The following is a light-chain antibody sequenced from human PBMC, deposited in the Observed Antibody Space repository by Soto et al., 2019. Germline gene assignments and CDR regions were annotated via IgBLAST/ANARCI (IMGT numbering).Light chain of an antibody. CDR3: QHYATSPRT. CDR2: GAS. CDR1: RSISSSY. V-gene: IGKV3-20*01. J-gene: IGKJ1*01. Sequence: EVVLTQSPGTLSLSQGERATLSCRTSRSISSSYLAWYQQKAGQAPRLLIYGASSRANGIPDRFSGSGSGTDFTLTITRLEPEDFAVYYCQHYATSPRTFGQGTKVEVK.